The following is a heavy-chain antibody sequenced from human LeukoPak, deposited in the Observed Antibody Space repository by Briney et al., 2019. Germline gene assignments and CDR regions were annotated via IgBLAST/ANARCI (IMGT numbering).Heavy chain of an antibody. J-gene: IGHJ4*02. CDR2: IYTSGFI. D-gene: IGHD3-10*01. V-gene: IGHV4-61*02. CDR1: GGSISSASYY. CDR3: ARERVRGLTTFDS. Sequence: SETLSLTCTVSGGSISSASYYWSWIRQPAGKTLEWIGRIYTSGFITYNPSLKSRVTISLDTSKTQFSLKLTSVTATDTAVYYCARERVRGLTTFDSWGQGILVTVSS.